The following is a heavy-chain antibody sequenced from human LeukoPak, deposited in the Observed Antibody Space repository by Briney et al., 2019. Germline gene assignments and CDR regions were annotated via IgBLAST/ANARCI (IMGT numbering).Heavy chain of an antibody. CDR3: AKVSGGVRGVNYYYYLDV. CDR1: GFTFSSYS. CDR2: ISSSSSYI. D-gene: IGHD3-10*01. J-gene: IGHJ6*03. Sequence: GGSLRLSCAASGFTFSSYSMNWVRQAPGKGLEWVSSISSSSSYIYYADSVKGRFTISRDNAKNSLYLQMNSLRAEDTAVFYCAKVSGGVRGVNYYYYLDVWGKGTTVTVSS. V-gene: IGHV3-21*04.